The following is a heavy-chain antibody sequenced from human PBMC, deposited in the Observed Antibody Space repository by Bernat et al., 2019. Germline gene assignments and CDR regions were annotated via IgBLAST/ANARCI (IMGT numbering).Heavy chain of an antibody. Sequence: EVQLLESGGGLVQPGGSLRLSCAASGFTVSSNYMSWVRQAPGKGLEWVSVIYSGGSTYYADSVKGRFTISRDNSKNTLYLQMNSLRAEDTAVYYCARDAHFTVREAFDIWGQGTMVTVSS. CDR1: GFTVSSNY. J-gene: IGHJ3*02. CDR2: IYSGGST. V-gene: IGHV3-66*01. D-gene: IGHD3-10*01. CDR3: ARDAHFTVREAFDI.